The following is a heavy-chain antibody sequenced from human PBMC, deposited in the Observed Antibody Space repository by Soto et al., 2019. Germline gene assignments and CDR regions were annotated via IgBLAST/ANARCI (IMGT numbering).Heavy chain of an antibody. Sequence: SETLSLTCTVSGGSISSSSYYWGWIRQPPGKGLEWIGKINHSGSTYYNPSLKSRVTISVDTSKNQFSLKLSSVTAADTAVYYCARGREYYDRGSFDMWGQGTMVTVSS. J-gene: IGHJ3*02. CDR1: GGSISSSSYY. CDR2: INHSGST. D-gene: IGHD3-22*01. V-gene: IGHV4-39*07. CDR3: ARGREYYDRGSFDM.